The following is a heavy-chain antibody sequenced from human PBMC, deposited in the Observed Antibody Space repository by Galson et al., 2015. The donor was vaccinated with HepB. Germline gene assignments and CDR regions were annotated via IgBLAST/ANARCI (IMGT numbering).Heavy chain of an antibody. CDR1: GYTFTSYG. D-gene: IGHD1-1*01. J-gene: IGHJ6*02. CDR2: ISANNGNT. CDR3: ARENDGYYYYGMDV. V-gene: IGHV1-18*04. Sequence: SVKVSCKASGYTFTSYGISWVRQAPGQGLEWMGWISANNGNTNYAQKLQGRVTMTTDTSTSTAYMELRSLRSDDTAVYYCARENDGYYYYGMDVWGQGTTVTVSS.